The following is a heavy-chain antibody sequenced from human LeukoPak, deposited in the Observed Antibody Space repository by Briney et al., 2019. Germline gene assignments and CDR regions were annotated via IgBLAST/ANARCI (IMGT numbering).Heavy chain of an antibody. CDR3: ARLSVSITRRFDL. J-gene: IGHJ5*02. CDR2: ITKGGATV. Sequence: GGSLRLSCAPSGFTLSNYEMNRVRLTPGKGLEWISYITKGGATVLYAESVKGRFTISRDNANSSLYLQMNSLRAEDTAVYFCARLSVSITRRFDLWGQGTLVTVSS. V-gene: IGHV3-48*03. D-gene: IGHD3-3*01. CDR1: GFTLSNYE.